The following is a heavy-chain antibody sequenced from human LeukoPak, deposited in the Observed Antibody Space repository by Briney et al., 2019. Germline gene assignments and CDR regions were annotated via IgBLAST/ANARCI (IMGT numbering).Heavy chain of an antibody. CDR3: VSVTYSSGSPWDH. D-gene: IGHD3-22*01. Sequence: VASVKVSCKASAYTFTDYYIHWVRQAPGQGLEWMGWMYPSSGDTQYAPRFQGRVTMTRDASISTAYMELSRLTSDDTAVYYCVSVTYSSGSPWDHWGQGTLVTVSS. CDR1: AYTFTDYY. CDR2: MYPSSGDT. J-gene: IGHJ4*02. V-gene: IGHV1-2*02.